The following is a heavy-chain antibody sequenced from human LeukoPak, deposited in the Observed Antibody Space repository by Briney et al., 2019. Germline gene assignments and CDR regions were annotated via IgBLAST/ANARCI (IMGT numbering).Heavy chain of an antibody. J-gene: IGHJ4*02. Sequence: GISLRLSCAASGFTFSNSGMHWVRQAPGKGLEWVAVVWYDGSNKYYADSVKGRFTISRDNSKNTLYLQMNSLRTGDTAVYYCARDKYSYNYAIDYWGQGTLVTVSS. D-gene: IGHD5-18*01. CDR2: VWYDGSNK. CDR1: GFTFSNSG. V-gene: IGHV3-33*01. CDR3: ARDKYSYNYAIDY.